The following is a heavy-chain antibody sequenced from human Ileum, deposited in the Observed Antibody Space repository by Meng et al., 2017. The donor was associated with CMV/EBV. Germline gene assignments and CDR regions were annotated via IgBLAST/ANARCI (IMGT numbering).Heavy chain of an antibody. D-gene: IGHD1-26*01. J-gene: IGHJ4*02. CDR2: IYSGGSST. Sequence: GESLKISCAASGFTFSSYAMSWVRQAPGKGLEWVSVIYSGGSSTYYADSVKGRFTISRDNSKNTLYLQMNSLRAEDTAVYYCAKGGLSGSYQIDYWGQGTLVTGAS. CDR3: AKGGLSGSYQIDY. CDR1: GFTFSSYA. V-gene: IGHV3-23*03.